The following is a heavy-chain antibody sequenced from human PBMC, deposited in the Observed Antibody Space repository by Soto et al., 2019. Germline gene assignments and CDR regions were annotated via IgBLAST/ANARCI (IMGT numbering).Heavy chain of an antibody. CDR3: ARAAYYYDSRGYYPSYYYYYGMDV. CDR1: GGSISSYY. D-gene: IGHD3-22*01. Sequence: SETLSLTCTVSGGSISSYYWSWIRQPPGKGLEWIGYIYYSGSTNYNPSLKSRVTISVDTSKNQFSLKLSSVTAADTAVYYCARAAYYYDSRGYYPSYYYYYGMDVWGQGTTVTVSS. V-gene: IGHV4-59*01. CDR2: IYYSGST. J-gene: IGHJ6*02.